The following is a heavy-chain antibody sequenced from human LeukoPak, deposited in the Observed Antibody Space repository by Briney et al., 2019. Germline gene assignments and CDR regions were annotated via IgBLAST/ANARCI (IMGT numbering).Heavy chain of an antibody. V-gene: IGHV1-8*01. D-gene: IGHD3-10*01. Sequence: GASVKVSCKASGYTFTSYDINWVRQATGQELDWMGWKNPNSANTGYAQNVQGRVTMSRNTYKSTAYMELIRLRSEDTAVYCCAIRFSRGAGSAIDYWGQGTLVTVSS. CDR1: GYTFTSYD. CDR3: AIRFSRGAGSAIDY. J-gene: IGHJ4*02. CDR2: KNPNSANT.